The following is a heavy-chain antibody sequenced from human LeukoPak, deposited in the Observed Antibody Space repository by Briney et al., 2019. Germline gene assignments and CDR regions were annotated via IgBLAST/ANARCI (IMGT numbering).Heavy chain of an antibody. D-gene: IGHD3-22*01. J-gene: IGHJ4*02. CDR1: GFTFINYA. CDR3: ATRGDYYDSSGYDH. CDR2: ISGSGDST. V-gene: IGHV3-23*01. Sequence: GGSLRLSCAASGFTFINYAMTWVRQAPGKGLEWVSAISGSGDSTFNADSVKGRFTISRDNSKNTLYLQMNSLRAEDTALYYCATRGDYYDSSGYDHWGQGTLVTVSS.